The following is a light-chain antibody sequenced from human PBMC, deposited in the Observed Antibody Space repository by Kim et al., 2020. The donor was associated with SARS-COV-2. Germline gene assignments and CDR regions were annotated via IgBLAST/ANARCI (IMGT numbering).Light chain of an antibody. CDR1: QSVSSTY. V-gene: IGKV3-20*01. CDR3: QQYGTSPRT. CDR2: GTS. Sequence: LSPGEGANPSCKASQSVSSTYLAWYQQKSGQAPRLLIYGTSTRATGTPDRFSGSGSGTDFTLTISRLEPEDFAVYYCQQYGTSPRTCGGGTKLEI. J-gene: IGKJ4*01.